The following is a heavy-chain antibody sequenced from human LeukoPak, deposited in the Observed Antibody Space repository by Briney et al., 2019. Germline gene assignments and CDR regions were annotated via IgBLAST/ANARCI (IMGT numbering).Heavy chain of an antibody. V-gene: IGHV4-59*01. CDR3: ARGIVGATTGPGC. D-gene: IGHD1-26*01. J-gene: IGHJ4*02. Sequence: PSQTLSLTCTVSGGSIINYYWSWIRQPPGKGLEWIGYIYYSGTTNYNPSLKSRVTISVDTSKNQFSLKLNSVTAADTAVYYCARGIVGATTGPGCWGQGTLVTVSS. CDR1: GGSIINYY. CDR2: IYYSGTT.